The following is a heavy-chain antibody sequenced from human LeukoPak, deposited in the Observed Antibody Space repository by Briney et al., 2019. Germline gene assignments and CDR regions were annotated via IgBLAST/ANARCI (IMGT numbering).Heavy chain of an antibody. V-gene: IGHV3-13*01. CDR3: AKNLDGWYSRYYFDY. CDR1: GFTFSSYD. CDR2: IDTAGDT. J-gene: IGHJ4*02. Sequence: GGSLRLSCAASGFTFSSYDMHWVRQPTGKGLEWVSAIDTAGDTYYPDSMKGRFTISRENAKNSLYLQMNSLRAEDTAVYYCAKNLDGWYSRYYFDYWGQGTLVTVSS. D-gene: IGHD6-19*01.